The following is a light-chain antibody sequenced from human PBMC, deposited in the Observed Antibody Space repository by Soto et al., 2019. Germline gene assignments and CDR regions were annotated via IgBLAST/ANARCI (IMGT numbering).Light chain of an antibody. Sequence: QAVVTQPASVSGSPGQSITMSCTGTSSDVGGYNYVSWYQQHPGKAPKLMIYDVSNRPSGVSNRFSGSKSGNTASLTISGLQAEDEADYYCSSYTTSSTRVFGGGTQLTVL. V-gene: IGLV2-14*01. J-gene: IGLJ2*01. CDR2: DVS. CDR1: SSDVGGYNY. CDR3: SSYTTSSTRV.